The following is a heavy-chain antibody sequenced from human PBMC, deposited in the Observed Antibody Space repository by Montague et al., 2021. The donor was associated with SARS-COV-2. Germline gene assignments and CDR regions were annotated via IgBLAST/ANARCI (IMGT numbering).Heavy chain of an antibody. Sequence: FHIDKADYNASLRSRVTTSVDTSENQFSLKLTSVTAADTAVYYCTRGIDSYKTGYWGQGIQVTVSS. D-gene: IGHD3-10*01. CDR3: TRGIDSYKTGY. V-gene: IGHV4-59*09. CDR2: FHIDKA. J-gene: IGHJ4*02.